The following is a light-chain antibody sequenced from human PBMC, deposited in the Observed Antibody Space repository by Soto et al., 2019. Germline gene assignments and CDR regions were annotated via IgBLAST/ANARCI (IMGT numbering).Light chain of an antibody. CDR2: RAS. CDR1: QDIDIW. J-gene: IGKJ1*01. Sequence: DIQMNQSPSTLSASMGDRVTITCRASQDIDIWLAWYQQKPGKAPKFLISRASILESGVPSRFSGSGSGTEFTLTISSLQPDDFATYYCQQYNFYTWTFGQGTKVEIK. V-gene: IGKV1-5*03. CDR3: QQYNFYTWT.